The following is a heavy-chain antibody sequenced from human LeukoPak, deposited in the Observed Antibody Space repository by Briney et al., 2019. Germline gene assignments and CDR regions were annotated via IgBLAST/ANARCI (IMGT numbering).Heavy chain of an antibody. CDR3: ARGNYGDDVGY. J-gene: IGHJ4*02. V-gene: IGHV4-31*03. CDR2: ICYSGST. CDR1: GGSISSGGYY. Sequence: PSESLSLTCTVSGGSISSGGYYWSWIRQHPGKGLEWIGYICYSGSTYYNPSLKSRVTISVDTSKNQFSLKLSSVTAADTAVYYCARGNYGDDVGYWGQETLVTLSS. D-gene: IGHD4-17*01.